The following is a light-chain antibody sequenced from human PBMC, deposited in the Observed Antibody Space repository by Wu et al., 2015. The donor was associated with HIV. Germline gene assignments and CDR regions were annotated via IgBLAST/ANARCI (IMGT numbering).Light chain of an antibody. CDR1: QGISSA. CDR2: DAS. Sequence: IQLTQSPSSLSASVGDRVTITCRASQGISSALAWYQQKPGKAPKLLIYDASSLESGVPSRFSGSGSGTDFTPTISSLQPEDFATYYCQQFNSYRYTFGQGTKLEIK. V-gene: IGKV1-13*02. J-gene: IGKJ2*01. CDR3: QQFNSYRYT.